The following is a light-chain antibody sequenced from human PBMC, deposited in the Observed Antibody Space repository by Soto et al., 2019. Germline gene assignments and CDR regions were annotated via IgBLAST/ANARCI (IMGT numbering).Light chain of an antibody. Sequence: DLQLTQSPSFLSASVGDRVTITCRASQGINDYLAWYQQKPGKAPKLLIYAASTLQSEVPSRFSGSASGTEFTLTISSLQPEDFATYYCQQFNVYLLTFGGGTKVEIK. CDR1: QGINDY. J-gene: IGKJ4*01. CDR2: AAS. V-gene: IGKV1-9*01. CDR3: QQFNVYLLT.